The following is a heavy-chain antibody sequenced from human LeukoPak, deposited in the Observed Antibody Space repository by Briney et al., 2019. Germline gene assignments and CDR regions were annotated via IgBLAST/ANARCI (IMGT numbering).Heavy chain of an antibody. CDR1: GGSISSYY. D-gene: IGHD3-16*01. V-gene: IGHV4-4*09. Sequence: SETLSLTCTVSGGSISSYYWSWIRQPPGKGLEWIGYIYTSGSTNYNPSLKSRVTISVDTSKNQFSLKLSSVTAADTAVYYCARGGRASPPRNYYYYMDVWGKGTTVTVSS. CDR3: ARGGRASPPRNYYYYMDV. J-gene: IGHJ6*03. CDR2: IYTSGST.